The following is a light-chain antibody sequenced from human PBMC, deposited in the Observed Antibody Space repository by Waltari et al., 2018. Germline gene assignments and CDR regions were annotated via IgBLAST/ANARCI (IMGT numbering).Light chain of an antibody. CDR2: DAS. V-gene: IGKV3-20*01. J-gene: IGKJ1*01. CDR3: QKYGTLPAT. Sequence: EIMLTQSPGTLSLSPGERATLSCRASQRISRYFAWYQHKPGQAPRLLIYDASSRATGIPDRFSGSGSGTDFSLTISRLEPEDFAVYYCQKYGTLPATFGQGTKVEIK. CDR1: QRISRY.